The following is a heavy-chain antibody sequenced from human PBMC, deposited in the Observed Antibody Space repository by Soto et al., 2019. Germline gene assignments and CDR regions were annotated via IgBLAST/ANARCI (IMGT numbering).Heavy chain of an antibody. Sequence: SVKVSCKASGGTFSSYAISWVRQAPGQGLEWMGGITPIFGTANYAQKFQGRVTITADESTSTAYMELSSLRSEDTAVYYCARVYDFWSGYHAGYFDYWGQGTLVTVSS. J-gene: IGHJ4*02. V-gene: IGHV1-69*13. CDR1: GGTFSSYA. D-gene: IGHD3-3*01. CDR3: ARVYDFWSGYHAGYFDY. CDR2: ITPIFGTA.